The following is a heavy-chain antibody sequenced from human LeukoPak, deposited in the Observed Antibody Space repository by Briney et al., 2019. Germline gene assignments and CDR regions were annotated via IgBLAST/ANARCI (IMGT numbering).Heavy chain of an antibody. V-gene: IGHV4-59*01. J-gene: IGHJ4*02. CDR2: IYYSGST. Sequence: SETLSLTCAAYGGSFSGYYWSWIRQPPGKGLEWIGYIYYSGSTNYNPSLKSRVTISVDTSKNQFSLKLSSVTAADTAVYYCARGHYGDYVLDYWGQGTLVTVSS. CDR1: GGSFSGYY. D-gene: IGHD4-17*01. CDR3: ARGHYGDYVLDY.